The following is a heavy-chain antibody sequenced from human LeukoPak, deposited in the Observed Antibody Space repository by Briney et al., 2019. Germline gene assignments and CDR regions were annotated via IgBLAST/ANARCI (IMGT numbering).Heavy chain of an antibody. J-gene: IGHJ4*02. V-gene: IGHV4-59*01. D-gene: IGHD3-22*01. CDR2: IYYSGST. Sequence: PSETLSLTCIVSGGSIGSYYWSWIRQPTGQGLEWIGHIYYSGSTDYNPSLRSRVTISVDTSKNQFSLRLSSVTAADTAVYYCARDRSDGSGYYGYYFDYWGQGTLVSVSS. CDR3: ARDRSDGSGYYGYYFDY. CDR1: GGSIGSYY.